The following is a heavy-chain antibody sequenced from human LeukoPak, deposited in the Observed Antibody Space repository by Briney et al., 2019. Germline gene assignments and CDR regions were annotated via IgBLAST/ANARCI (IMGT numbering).Heavy chain of an antibody. CDR3: AKRPAYGDYASRPLTD. J-gene: IGHJ4*02. V-gene: IGHV3-23*01. CDR1: GFTFSSYA. CDR2: ISGSGGST. D-gene: IGHD4-17*01. Sequence: GGSLRLSCAASGFTFSSYAMSWVRQAPEKGLEWVSAISGSGGSTYYADSVKGRFTISRDNSKNTLYLQMNSLRAEDTAVYYCAKRPAYGDYASRPLTDWGQGTLVTVSS.